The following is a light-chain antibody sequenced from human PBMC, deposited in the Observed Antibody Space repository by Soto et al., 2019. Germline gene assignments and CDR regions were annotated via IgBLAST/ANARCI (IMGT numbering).Light chain of an antibody. CDR2: NDY. J-gene: IGLJ3*02. V-gene: IGLV1-44*01. Sequence: QPVLTQPPSASGTPGQGVTISCSGSSSNIEENSVTWYQGLPGAAPRLLIYNDYERPSGVPDRFSGSKSGTSASLAISGLQSEDEADYYCTVWDDGLNAWLFGGGTKLTVL. CDR1: SSNIEENS. CDR3: TVWDDGLNAWL.